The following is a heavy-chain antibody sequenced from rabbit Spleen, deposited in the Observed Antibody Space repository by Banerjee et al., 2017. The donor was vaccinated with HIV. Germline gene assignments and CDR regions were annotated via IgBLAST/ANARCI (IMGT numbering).Heavy chain of an antibody. D-gene: IGHD1-1*01. CDR1: GFSFSSNW. Sequence: LVEAGGGLVNPGGTLTITCTDSGFSFSSNWICWFRKAPGKGMEWIACIGTNDGDTDAENRLKGCFTTSNTASIPVTLQTATVTAADTGAYDCVRNYVRAFDPWGPGTLVTVS. CDR3: VRNYVRAFDP. CDR2: IGTNDGDT. J-gene: IGHJ2*01. V-gene: IGHV1S45*01.